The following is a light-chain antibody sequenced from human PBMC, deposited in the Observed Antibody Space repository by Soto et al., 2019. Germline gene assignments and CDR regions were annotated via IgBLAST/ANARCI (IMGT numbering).Light chain of an antibody. V-gene: IGKV1-5*03. Sequence: DIQMTQSPSTLSASVGDRVTITCRASQSSTTWLAWYQQKPGQAPKLLISKSSTLQRGVPSRFSGSGSATEFTLTISSLQPDYFADYDGQQYNSYPVWTGGQGTKVEIK. CDR3: QQYNSYPVWT. CDR2: KSS. CDR1: QSSTTW. J-gene: IGKJ1*01.